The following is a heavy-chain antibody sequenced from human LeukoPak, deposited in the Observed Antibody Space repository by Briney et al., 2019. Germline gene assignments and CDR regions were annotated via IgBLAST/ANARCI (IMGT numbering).Heavy chain of an antibody. CDR2: IFPIFGTA. Sequence: SVKVSCKASGGTLSSYAISSVRQAPGQGLEWMGGIFPIFGTANYAQKFQGRVTITADESTSTAYMELSSLRSEDTAVYYCARSRHYYDSSGYPPELGYWGQGTLVTVSS. CDR1: GGTLSSYA. CDR3: ARSRHYYDSSGYPPELGY. J-gene: IGHJ4*02. D-gene: IGHD3-22*01. V-gene: IGHV1-69*13.